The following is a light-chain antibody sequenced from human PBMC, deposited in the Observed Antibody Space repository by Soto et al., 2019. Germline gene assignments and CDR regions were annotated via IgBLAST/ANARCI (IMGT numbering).Light chain of an antibody. CDR3: CSYAGSSTPWV. CDR1: SSDVGSYNL. J-gene: IGLJ3*02. CDR2: EGS. Sequence: QSVLTQPASVSRSPGQSITISCTGTSSDVGSYNLVSWYQQHPGKAPKLMIYEGSKRPSGVSNRFSGSKSGNTASLTISGLQAEDEADYYCCSYAGSSTPWVFGGGTKLTVL. V-gene: IGLV2-23*01.